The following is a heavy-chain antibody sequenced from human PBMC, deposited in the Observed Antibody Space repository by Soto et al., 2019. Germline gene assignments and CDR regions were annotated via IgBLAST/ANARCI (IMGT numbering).Heavy chain of an antibody. D-gene: IGHD2-21*01. V-gene: IGHV4-31*03. Sequence: SETLSLTCTVSGGSISSGGYYWSWIRQHPGKGLEWIGYIYYSGSTYYNPSLKSRVTISVDTSKNQFSLKLSSVTAADTAVYYCARVSIGASSDYYYGMHVWGQGTTVTVSS. CDR1: GGSISSGGYY. J-gene: IGHJ6*02. CDR3: ARVSIGASSDYYYGMHV. CDR2: IYYSGST.